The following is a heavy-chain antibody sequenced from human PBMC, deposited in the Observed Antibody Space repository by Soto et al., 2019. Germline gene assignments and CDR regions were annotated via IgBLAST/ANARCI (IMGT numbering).Heavy chain of an antibody. V-gene: IGHV1-18*01. Sequence: QVQLVQSGAEVKKPGASVKVSCKASGYTFTSYGISWVRQAPGQGLEYMGWITAYNDNANYVQNLQGRVTMTTDTSRSTAFMELPSLTTDDTAVYYCARKNFASLFPFDYWGQGTLVTVSS. CDR3: ARKNFASLFPFDY. CDR2: ITAYNDNA. D-gene: IGHD3-9*01. J-gene: IGHJ4*02. CDR1: GYTFTSYG.